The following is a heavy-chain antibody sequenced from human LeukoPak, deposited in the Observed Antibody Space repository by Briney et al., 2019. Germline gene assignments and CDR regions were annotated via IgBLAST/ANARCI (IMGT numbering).Heavy chain of an antibody. CDR2: ISSSSSYI. CDR1: GFTFSSYS. CDR3: ARAPSPLAVAGTDY. J-gene: IGHJ4*02. D-gene: IGHD6-19*01. V-gene: IGHV3-21*01. Sequence: GRSLRLSCAASGFTFSSYSMNWVRQAPGKGLEWVSSISSSSSYIYYADSVKGRFTISRDNAKNSLYLQMNSLRAEDTAVYYCARAPSPLAVAGTDYWGQGTLVTVSS.